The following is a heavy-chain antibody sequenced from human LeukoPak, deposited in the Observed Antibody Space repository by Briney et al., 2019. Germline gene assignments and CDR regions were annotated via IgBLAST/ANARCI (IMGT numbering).Heavy chain of an antibody. V-gene: IGHV4-34*01. J-gene: IGHJ4*02. CDR2: INISGST. CDR3: VRGGQWLVPFDY. CDR1: GGSFSGYY. Sequence: SETLSLTCAVYGGSFSGYYWSWIRQPPGKGLEWIGEINISGSTNYNLSLKSRVTISVDTPKNQFSLKLSSVTAADTAVYYCVRGGQWLVPFDYWGQGTLVTVSS. D-gene: IGHD6-19*01.